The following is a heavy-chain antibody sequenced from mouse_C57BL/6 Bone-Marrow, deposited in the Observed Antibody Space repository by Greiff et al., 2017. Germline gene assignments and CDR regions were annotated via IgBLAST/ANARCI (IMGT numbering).Heavy chain of an antibody. CDR3: ARDPYYYGSSPLFDY. J-gene: IGHJ2*01. CDR2: ISDGGSYT. CDR1: GFTFSSYA. Sequence: EVQGVESGGGLVKPGGSLKLSCAASGFTFSSYAMSWVRQTPEKRLEWVATISDGGSYTYYPDNVKGRFTISRDNAKNNLYLQMSHLKSEDTAMYYCARDPYYYGSSPLFDYWGQGTTLTVSS. V-gene: IGHV5-4*01. D-gene: IGHD1-1*01.